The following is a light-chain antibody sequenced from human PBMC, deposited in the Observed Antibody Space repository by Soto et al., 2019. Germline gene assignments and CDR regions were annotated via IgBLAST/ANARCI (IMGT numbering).Light chain of an antibody. V-gene: IGLV2-14*01. CDR3: SSYTSSTDYV. CDR2: EVT. CDR1: KSDVGNYNF. J-gene: IGLJ1*01. Sequence: QSVLTQPASVSGSPGQSITISCTGTKSDVGNYNFVSWYQQHPGKAPKLMIYEVTNRPSGVSNRFSGSKSGDTASLTISGLRAEDEADYYCSSYTSSTDYVFGTGTKVTVL.